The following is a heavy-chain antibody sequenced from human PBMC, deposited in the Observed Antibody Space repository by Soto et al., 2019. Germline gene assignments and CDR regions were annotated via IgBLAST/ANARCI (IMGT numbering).Heavy chain of an antibody. V-gene: IGHV3-53*01. CDR2: IYSGDTT. CDR3: AGSGSYFTFDY. Sequence: EVQLVESGGGLIQPGGTLRLSCAASGFTVSGNYMSWVRQAPGKGLEWVSIIYSGDTTYYADSVKGRFTISRDNSKNTLYLQMRSLRAEDTAVYYCAGSGSYFTFDYWGQGTLVTVSS. J-gene: IGHJ4*02. CDR1: GFTVSGNY. D-gene: IGHD1-26*01.